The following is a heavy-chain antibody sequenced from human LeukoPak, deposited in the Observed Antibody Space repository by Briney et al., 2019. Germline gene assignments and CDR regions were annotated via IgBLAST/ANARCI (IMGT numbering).Heavy chain of an antibody. J-gene: IGHJ3*02. CDR1: GYTFTSYG. CDR3: ARHYGGNPLDAFDI. CDR2: ISAYNGNT. D-gene: IGHD4-23*01. V-gene: IGHV1-18*01. Sequence: ASVKVSCKASGYTFTSYGISWVRQAPGQGLEWMGWISAYNGNTNYAQKLQGRVTMTTETSTSTAYMELRSLRSDDTAVYYCARHYGGNPLDAFDIWGQGTMVTVSS.